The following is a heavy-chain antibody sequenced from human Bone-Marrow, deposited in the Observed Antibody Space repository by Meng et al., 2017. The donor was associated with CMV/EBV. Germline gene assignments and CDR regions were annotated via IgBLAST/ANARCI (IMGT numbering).Heavy chain of an antibody. Sequence: SETLSPTCTVSGGSVSSSSYYWGGIRQPPGKGLEWIGSIYYSGSTYYNPSLKSRVTISVDTSKNQFSLKLSSVTAADTAVYYCARLRVAATLYFDYWGQGTLVTVSS. J-gene: IGHJ4*02. CDR2: IYYSGST. V-gene: IGHV4-39*01. CDR3: ARLRVAATLYFDY. D-gene: IGHD2-15*01. CDR1: GGSVSSSSYY.